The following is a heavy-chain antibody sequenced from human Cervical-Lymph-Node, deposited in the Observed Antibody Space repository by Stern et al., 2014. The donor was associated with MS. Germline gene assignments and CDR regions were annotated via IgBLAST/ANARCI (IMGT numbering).Heavy chain of an antibody. CDR2: ISWNGGNK. J-gene: IGHJ4*02. CDR3: VKDLFRVAVVGNIDY. Sequence: EVQLVESGGGLVQPGRSLTLSCAASGFTFDDYAMHWVRQAPGKGLEWVSRISWNGGNKDYADSVKGRFTISRDNAKNSLYLQMNSLRAEDTALYYCVKDLFRVAVVGNIDYWGKGTLVAVSS. D-gene: IGHD6-19*01. CDR1: GFTFDDYA. V-gene: IGHV3-9*01.